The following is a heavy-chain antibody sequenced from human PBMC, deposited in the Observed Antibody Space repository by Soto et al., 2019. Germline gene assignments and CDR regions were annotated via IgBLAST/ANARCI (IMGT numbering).Heavy chain of an antibody. Sequence: ETLSLTCTVSGGSISSYYWSWIRQPPGKGLEWIGYIYYSGSTNYNPSLKSRVTISVDTSKNQFSLKLSSVTAADTAVYYCARHRDGYNYWFDPWGQGTLVTVSS. D-gene: IGHD5-12*01. CDR1: GGSISSYY. V-gene: IGHV4-59*01. J-gene: IGHJ5*02. CDR3: ARHRDGYNYWFDP. CDR2: IYYSGST.